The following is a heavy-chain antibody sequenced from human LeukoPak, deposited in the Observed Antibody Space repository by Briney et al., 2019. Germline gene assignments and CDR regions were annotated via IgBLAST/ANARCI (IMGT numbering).Heavy chain of an antibody. V-gene: IGHV4-59*08. CDR3: AKGGGFTSGWHDY. D-gene: IGHD6-19*01. CDR1: GGSIRSYY. J-gene: IGHJ4*02. CDR2: IYYSGST. Sequence: SETLSLTCTVSGGSIRSYYWSWIRQPPGKGLEWIGYIYYSGSTNYNPSLKSRVTTSVDTSKNQFSLRLSSVTAADTAVYYCAKGGGFTSGWHDYWGQGTLVTVSS.